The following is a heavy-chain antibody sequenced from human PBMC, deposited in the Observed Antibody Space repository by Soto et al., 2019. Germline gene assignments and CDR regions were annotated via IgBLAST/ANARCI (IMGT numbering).Heavy chain of an antibody. Sequence: PGGSVRLSCAASGFTFSSYGMHLVRQAPGKGLEWVAVIPYDGSNKYYADSVKGRFTISRDNSKNTLYLQMNSLRAEDTDVYYCVKSMVRGVTPEPSDYWCQGTLVTVSS. D-gene: IGHD3-10*01. CDR1: GFTFSSYG. CDR2: IPYDGSNK. J-gene: IGHJ4*02. V-gene: IGHV3-30*18. CDR3: VKSMVRGVTPEPSDY.